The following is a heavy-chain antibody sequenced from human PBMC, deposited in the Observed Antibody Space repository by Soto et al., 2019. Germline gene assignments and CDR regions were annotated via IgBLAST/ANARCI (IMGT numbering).Heavy chain of an antibody. CDR3: ATTKLEPHYYGMDV. CDR1: GGSFSGYY. CDR2: INHSGST. D-gene: IGHD1-1*01. Sequence: PSETLSLTCAVYGGSFSGYYWSWIRQPPGKGLEWIGEINHSGSTNYNPSLKSRVTISVDTSKNQFSLKLSSVTAADTAVYYCATTKLEPHYYGMDVWGQGTTVTVSS. J-gene: IGHJ6*02. V-gene: IGHV4-34*01.